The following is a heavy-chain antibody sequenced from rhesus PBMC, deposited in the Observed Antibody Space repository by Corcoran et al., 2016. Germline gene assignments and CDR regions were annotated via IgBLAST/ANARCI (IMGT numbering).Heavy chain of an antibody. J-gene: IGHJ4*01. CDR2: IYWNDDK. CDR3: ARHTVAATHFDY. CDR1: GFSLSPSGMG. Sequence: QVTLKESGPALVKPTQTLTLTCTFSGFSLSPSGMGVGWIRQPSRKTLEWLAHIYWNDDKYYRTSLKSRLTISKDTSKNQVVLTMTNMDPVDTATFYCARHTVAATHFDYWGQGVLVTVSS. V-gene: IGHV2-1*01. D-gene: IGHD4-29*01.